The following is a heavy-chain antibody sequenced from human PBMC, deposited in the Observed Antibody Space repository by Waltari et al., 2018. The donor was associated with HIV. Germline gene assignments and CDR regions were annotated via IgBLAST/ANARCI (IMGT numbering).Heavy chain of an antibody. CDR3: AKATSSITIFGIVIGYFVY. J-gene: IGHJ4*02. Sequence: EVQLVESGGGLVQPGRSLRLSCATSGFTFDEYAMPWVRKAPEKGLEWVSGVNWNSANIGYADSVKGRFTISRDNAKNSLYLQMNSLRPEDTALYYCAKATSSITIFGIVIGYFVYWGQGTLVTVSS. D-gene: IGHD3-3*01. CDR2: VNWNSANI. V-gene: IGHV3-9*01. CDR1: GFTFDEYA.